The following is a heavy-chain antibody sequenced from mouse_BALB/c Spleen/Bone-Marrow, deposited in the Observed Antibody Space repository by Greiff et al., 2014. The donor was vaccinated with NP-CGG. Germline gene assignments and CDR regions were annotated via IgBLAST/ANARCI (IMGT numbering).Heavy chain of an antibody. CDR3: AMYYYGSSLFAY. J-gene: IGHJ3*01. D-gene: IGHD1-1*01. CDR2: IDPANGNT. Sequence: EVQLQQSGAELVKPGASVKLSCTASGFNIKDTYMHWVEQRPEQGLEWIGRIDPANGNTKYDPKFQGKATITADTSSNTPYLQLSSLTSEDTAVYYCAMYYYGSSLFAYWGQGTLVTVSA. V-gene: IGHV14-3*02. CDR1: GFNIKDTY.